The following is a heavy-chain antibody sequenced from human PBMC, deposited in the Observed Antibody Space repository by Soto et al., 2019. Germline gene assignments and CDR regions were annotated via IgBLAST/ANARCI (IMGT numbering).Heavy chain of an antibody. CDR1: GGSISSYY. CDR3: AXXXXXXXXCYXXVSWFDP. CDR2: IYYSGST. Sequence: QVQLQESGPGLVKPSETLSLTCTVSGGSISSYYWSWIRQPPGKGLEWIGYIYYSGSTKYNPSLKSRVTISVDTSKNQFSLXLXSXXXAXXAVXXXAXXXXXXXXCYXXVSWFDPWGQGTLVTVSS. D-gene: IGHD2-2*01. J-gene: IGHJ5*02. V-gene: IGHV4-59*01.